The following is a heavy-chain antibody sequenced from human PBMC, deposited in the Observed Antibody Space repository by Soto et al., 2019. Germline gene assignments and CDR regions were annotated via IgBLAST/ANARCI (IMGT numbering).Heavy chain of an antibody. D-gene: IGHD1-1*01. CDR2: IYSTGTT. J-gene: IGHJ5*02. V-gene: IGHV4-4*07. CDR1: GASISGFS. Sequence: SETLSLTCTVSGASISGFSWSWIRKSAGKGLEWIGRIYSTGTTDHTPSLESRVMMSVNTSKKQFSLKLSSVTAADTAVYYCVRDRTKTLRDWFDPWGQGISVTAPQ. CDR3: VRDRTKTLRDWFDP.